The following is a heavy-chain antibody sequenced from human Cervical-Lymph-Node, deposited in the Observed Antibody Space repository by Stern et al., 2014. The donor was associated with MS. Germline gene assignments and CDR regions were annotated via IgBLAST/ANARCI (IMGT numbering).Heavy chain of an antibody. D-gene: IGHD6-19*01. CDR1: GYTFTSYY. Sequence: VQLEESGAEVKKPGASVKVSCKACGYTFTSYYMHWVRQAPGQGLEWMGIINPSGGSTSYAQKFQGRVTMTRDTSTNTVYMELSSLRSDDTAVYYCAREVAGHRLGMMDVWGQGTTVTVSS. V-gene: IGHV1-46*01. J-gene: IGHJ6*02. CDR3: AREVAGHRLGMMDV. CDR2: INPSGGST.